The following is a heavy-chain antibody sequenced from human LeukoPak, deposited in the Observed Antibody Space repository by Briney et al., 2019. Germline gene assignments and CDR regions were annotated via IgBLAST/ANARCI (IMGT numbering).Heavy chain of an antibody. CDR3: ASHIAARPYYYYYMDV. D-gene: IGHD6-6*01. CDR2: IIPIFGTA. V-gene: IGHV1-69*06. J-gene: IGHJ6*03. CDR1: GGTFISYA. Sequence: SVKVSCKASGGTFISYAISWVRQAPGQGLEWMGGIIPIFGTANYAQKFQGRVTITADKSTSTAYMELSSLRSEDTAVYYCASHIAARPYYYYYMDVWGKGTTVTVSS.